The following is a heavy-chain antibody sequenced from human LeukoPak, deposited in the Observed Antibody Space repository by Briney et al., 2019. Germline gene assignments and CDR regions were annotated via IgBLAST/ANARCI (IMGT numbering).Heavy chain of an antibody. CDR1: GYTSTDYY. D-gene: IGHD1-20*01. Sequence: ASVKVSCKVSGYTSTDYYVHWVQQAPGKGLEWMGLIDPEDGETIYAEEFQGRVSITADTSTDTAYMELCSLRFDDTAVYYCATGHITGGTGFDYWGQGTLVTVSS. J-gene: IGHJ4*02. CDR3: ATGHITGGTGFDY. CDR2: IDPEDGET. V-gene: IGHV1-69-2*01.